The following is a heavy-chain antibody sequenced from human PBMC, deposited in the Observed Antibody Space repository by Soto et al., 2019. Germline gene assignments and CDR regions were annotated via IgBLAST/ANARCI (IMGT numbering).Heavy chain of an antibody. CDR1: GYSFTSYW. Sequence: GESLKISCKDSGYSFTSYWIGWVRQMPGKGLEWMGIIYPGDSDTRYSPSFQGQVTISADKSISTAYLQWSSLKASDTATYYCARHINSNYERYYYGMDVWGQGTTVTVSS. D-gene: IGHD4-4*01. V-gene: IGHV5-51*01. CDR3: ARHINSNYERYYYGMDV. J-gene: IGHJ6*02. CDR2: IYPGDSDT.